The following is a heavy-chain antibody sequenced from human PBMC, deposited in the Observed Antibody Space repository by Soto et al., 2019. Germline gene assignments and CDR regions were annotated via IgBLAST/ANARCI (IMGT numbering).Heavy chain of an antibody. V-gene: IGHV1-18*01. CDR1: GYTFTSYG. D-gene: IGHD2-2*01. CDR3: AGDEPRSSTSYGMDV. J-gene: IGHJ6*02. CDR2: ISAYNGNT. Sequence: QVQLVQSGAEVKKPGASVKVSCKASGYTFTSYGISWVRQAPGQGLEWMGWISAYNGNTNYAQKLQGRVTMTTDTPTSTAYMELRSLRPDDTAVYYCAGDEPRSSTSYGMDVWGQGTTVTVSS.